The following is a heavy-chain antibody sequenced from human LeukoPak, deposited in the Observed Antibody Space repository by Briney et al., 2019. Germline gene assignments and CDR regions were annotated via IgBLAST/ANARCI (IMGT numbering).Heavy chain of an antibody. V-gene: IGHV3-23*01. CDR1: GFTFCSYG. D-gene: IGHD6-13*01. CDR2: ISGSGGST. J-gene: IGHJ4*02. CDR3: AKAAYSSSWYMFDY. Sequence: GGYLRVSYAASGFTFCSYGMCWVRQGQGHGLDCVLAISGSGGSTYYADSVKGRFTISRDNSKNTLYLQMNSLRAEDTAVYYCAKAAYSSSWYMFDYWGQGTLVTVSS.